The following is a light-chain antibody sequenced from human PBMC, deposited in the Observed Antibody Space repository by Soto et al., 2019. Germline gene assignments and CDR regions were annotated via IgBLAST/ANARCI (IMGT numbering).Light chain of an antibody. V-gene: IGKV1-5*03. CDR2: KAS. CDR1: QSISNS. CDR3: RKYNSYPVT. Sequence: DIQMTQSPSTLSASVGDRVTITCRASQSISNSLAWYQQKPGKAPNLLIYKASSLESGVPSRFSGSGSGTEFTLTISSLQPEDFATYYCRKYNSYPVTFGGGTKVEMK. J-gene: IGKJ4*01.